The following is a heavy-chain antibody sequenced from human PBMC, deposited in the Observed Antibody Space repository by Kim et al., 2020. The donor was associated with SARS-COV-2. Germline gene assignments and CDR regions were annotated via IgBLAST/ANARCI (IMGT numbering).Heavy chain of an antibody. Sequence: RYRPSFQGQVTISADKSTTTAYLQWSRLKASDTAMYYCARSAGPYDYYFDYWGQGTLVTVSS. D-gene: IGHD3-16*01. J-gene: IGHJ4*02. V-gene: IGHV5-51*01. CDR3: ARSAGPYDYYFDY.